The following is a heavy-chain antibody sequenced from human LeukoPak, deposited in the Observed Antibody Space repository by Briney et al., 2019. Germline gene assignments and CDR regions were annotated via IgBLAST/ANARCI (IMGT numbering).Heavy chain of an antibody. Sequence: GASVKVCCKASGYTFTSYGISWVRQAPGQGLEWMGWISAYNGNTNYAQKLQGRVTMTTDTSTSTAYMELRSLRSDDTAVYYCARGGYSGYLADNWFDPWGQGTLVTVSS. D-gene: IGHD5-12*01. J-gene: IGHJ5*02. CDR2: ISAYNGNT. CDR1: GYTFTSYG. CDR3: ARGGYSGYLADNWFDP. V-gene: IGHV1-18*01.